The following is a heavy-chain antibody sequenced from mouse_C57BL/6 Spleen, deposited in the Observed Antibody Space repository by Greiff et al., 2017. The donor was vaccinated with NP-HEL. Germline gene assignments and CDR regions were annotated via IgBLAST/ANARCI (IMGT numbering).Heavy chain of an antibody. J-gene: IGHJ4*01. V-gene: IGHV1-50*01. D-gene: IGHD1-1*01. Sequence: VQLQQPGAELVKPGASVKLSCKASGYTFTSYWMQWVKQRPGQGLEWIGEIDPSDSYTNYNQKFKGKATLTVDTSSSTAYMQLSSLTSEDSAVYYCARSPFITTVVGRAMDYWGQGTSVTVSS. CDR1: GYTFTSYW. CDR3: ARSPFITTVVGRAMDY. CDR2: IDPSDSYT.